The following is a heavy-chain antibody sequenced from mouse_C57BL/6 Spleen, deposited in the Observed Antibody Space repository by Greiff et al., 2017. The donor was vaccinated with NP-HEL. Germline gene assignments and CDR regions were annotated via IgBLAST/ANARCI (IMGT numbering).Heavy chain of an antibody. CDR1: GFTFSSYG. CDR3: ARDGVPPPTPFDY. V-gene: IGHV5-6*01. Sequence: EVKLMESGGDLVKPGGSLKLSCAASGFTFSSYGMSWVRQTPDKRLEWVATISSGGSYTYYPDSVKGRFTISRDNAKNTLYLQMSSLKSEDTAVYYCARDGVPPPTPFDYWGQGTTLTVSS. CDR2: ISSGGSYT. D-gene: IGHD2-14*01. J-gene: IGHJ2*01.